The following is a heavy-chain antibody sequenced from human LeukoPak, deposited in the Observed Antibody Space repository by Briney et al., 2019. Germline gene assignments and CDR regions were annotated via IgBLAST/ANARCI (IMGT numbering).Heavy chain of an antibody. J-gene: IGHJ6*03. Sequence: SETLSLTCTVSGGSISSGGYYWSWIRQPPGKGLEWIGYIYHSGSTYYNPSLKSRVTISVDRSKNQFSLKLSSVTAADTAVYYCARDASVLRFLEWPPPYYYYMDVWGKGTTVTVSS. V-gene: IGHV4-30-2*01. CDR3: ARDASVLRFLEWPPPYYYYMDV. D-gene: IGHD3-3*01. CDR2: IYHSGST. CDR1: GGSISSGGYY.